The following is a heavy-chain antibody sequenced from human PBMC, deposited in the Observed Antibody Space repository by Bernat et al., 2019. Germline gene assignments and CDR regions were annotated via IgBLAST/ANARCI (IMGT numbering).Heavy chain of an antibody. Sequence: QVQLVESGGGVVQPGRSLRLSCAASGFTFSSYAMHWVRQAPGKGLEWVAVIWYDGSNKYYADSVKGRFTISRDNSKNTLYLQMNSLRAEDMAVYYCARDRGVEAARHYYYYGMDVWGQGTTVTVSS. CDR2: IWYDGSNK. CDR3: ARDRGVEAARHYYYYGMDV. CDR1: GFTFSSYA. D-gene: IGHD6-6*01. V-gene: IGHV3-33*08. J-gene: IGHJ6*02.